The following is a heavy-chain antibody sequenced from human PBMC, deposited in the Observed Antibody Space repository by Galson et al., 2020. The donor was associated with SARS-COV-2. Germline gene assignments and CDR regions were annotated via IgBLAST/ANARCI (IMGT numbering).Heavy chain of an antibody. Sequence: GGSLRLSCKTSGFSFSNYSLNWVRQSPRKGLEWNSYINSNSSTMTYADSGKGRFIISRDNAKNSLYLQMNSLRVEDTATYYCVRPIGRGVNYWGHGTLVTVSS. J-gene: IGHJ4*01. D-gene: IGHD3-3*01. CDR2: INSNSSTM. CDR1: GFSFSNYS. V-gene: IGHV3-48*01. CDR3: VRPIGRGVNY.